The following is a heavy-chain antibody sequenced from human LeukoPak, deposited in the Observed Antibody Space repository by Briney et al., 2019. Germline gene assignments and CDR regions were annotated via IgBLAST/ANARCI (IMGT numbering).Heavy chain of an antibody. Sequence: QPGASLRLSCKGSGVGFINHGIHWVRQAPGKGPEWLATIWHDGSNEGYGDSVRGRVTISRDNSKSTLYLRFSSLRDEDTAIYFCARGRYSGYVYVLDTWGQGTLVTVSS. V-gene: IGHV3-33*01. J-gene: IGHJ5*02. CDR1: GVGFINHG. D-gene: IGHD5-12*01. CDR3: ARGRYSGYVYVLDT. CDR2: IWHDGSNE.